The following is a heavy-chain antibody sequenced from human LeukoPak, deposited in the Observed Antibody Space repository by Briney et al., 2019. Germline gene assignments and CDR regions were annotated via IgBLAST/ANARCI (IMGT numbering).Heavy chain of an antibody. CDR3: AKTPTQWFGELLWFDY. Sequence: SETLSLTCTVSGGSISSYYWSWIRQPPGKGLEWIGYIYYSGSTNYNPSLKSRVTISVDTSKNQFSLKLSSVTAADTAVYYCAKTPTQWFGELLWFDYWGQGTLVTVSS. V-gene: IGHV4-59*01. D-gene: IGHD3-10*01. CDR1: GGSISSYY. J-gene: IGHJ4*02. CDR2: IYYSGST.